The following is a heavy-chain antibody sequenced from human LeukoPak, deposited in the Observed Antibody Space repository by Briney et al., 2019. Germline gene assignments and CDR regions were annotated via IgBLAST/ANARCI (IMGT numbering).Heavy chain of an antibody. J-gene: IGHJ4*02. D-gene: IGHD3-3*01. CDR3: ARDGKGRYDFRENDY. V-gene: IGHV1-18*01. CDR2: ISAYNGNT. CDR1: GYTFTSYG. Sequence: GASVKVSCKASGYTFTSYGISWVRQAPGQGLEWMGWISAYNGNTNYAQKLQGRVTMTTDTSTSTAYLELRSLRSDDTAVYYCARDGKGRYDFRENDYWGQGTLVTVSS.